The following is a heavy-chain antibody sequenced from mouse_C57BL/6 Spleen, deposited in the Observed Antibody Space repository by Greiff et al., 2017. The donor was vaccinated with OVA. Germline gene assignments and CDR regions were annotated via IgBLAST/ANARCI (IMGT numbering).Heavy chain of an antibody. CDR3: ARNYGNSDGAMGY. J-gene: IGHJ4*01. CDR1: GYAFSSSW. CDR2: IYPGDGDT. D-gene: IGHD1-1*01. V-gene: IGHV1-82*01. Sequence: VQLQQSGPELVKPGASVKISCKASGYAFSSSWMNWVKQRPGKGLEWIGRIYPGDGDTNYNGKFKGKATLTADKSSSTAYMQLSSLTSEDSAVYFCARNYGNSDGAMGYWGQGASVTVSS.